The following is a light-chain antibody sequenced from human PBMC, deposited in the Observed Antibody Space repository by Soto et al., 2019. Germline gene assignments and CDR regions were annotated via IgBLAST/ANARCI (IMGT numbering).Light chain of an antibody. CDR2: LTS. Sequence: DIVMTQSPLSLPVTPGEPASISCRSSQSLLQSNGYTYLDWYLQKSGQSPQLLIYLTSIRASGVPDRFNGSGSGTDFTLKISKVEAEDVGVYYCMQALHTPPWTFGQGTKVEIK. CDR1: QSLLQSNGYTY. J-gene: IGKJ1*01. CDR3: MQALHTPPWT. V-gene: IGKV2-28*01.